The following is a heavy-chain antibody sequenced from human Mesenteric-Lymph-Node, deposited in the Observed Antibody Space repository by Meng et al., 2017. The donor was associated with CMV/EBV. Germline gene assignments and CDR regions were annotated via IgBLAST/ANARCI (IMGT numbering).Heavy chain of an antibody. CDR1: FTFSSYG. J-gene: IGHJ4*02. CDR2: ISYDRSNK. Sequence: FTFSSYGMHWVGQAPGKGLEWVAVISYDRSNKYYADSVKGRFTISRDNSKNTLYLQRNSLRAEDTAVYYCAKDPNSDYDFWSGYYDVWGQGTLVTVSS. D-gene: IGHD3-3*01. V-gene: IGHV3-30*18. CDR3: AKDPNSDYDFWSGYYDV.